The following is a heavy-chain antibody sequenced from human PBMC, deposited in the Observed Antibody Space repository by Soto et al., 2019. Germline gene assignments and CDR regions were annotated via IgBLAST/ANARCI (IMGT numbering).Heavy chain of an antibody. CDR1: GYTFTGYY. J-gene: IGHJ6*02. Sequence: ASVKVSCKASGYTFTGYYMHWVRQAPGQGLEWMGWINPNSGGTNYAQKFQGWVTMTRDTSISTAYMELSRLRSDDTAVYYCAREGVATITPYYYYGMDVWGPGTTVTVSS. V-gene: IGHV1-2*04. D-gene: IGHD5-12*01. CDR3: AREGVATITPYYYYGMDV. CDR2: INPNSGGT.